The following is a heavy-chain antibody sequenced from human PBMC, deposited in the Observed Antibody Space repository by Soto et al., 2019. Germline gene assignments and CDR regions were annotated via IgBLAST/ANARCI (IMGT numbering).Heavy chain of an antibody. D-gene: IGHD2-15*01. CDR1: GYTLTELS. V-gene: IGHV1-24*01. J-gene: IGHJ3*02. CDR3: ATRVVAATPDALDI. CDR2: FDPEDGET. Sequence: VKVSCKVSGYTLTELSMHWVRQAPGKGLEWMGGFDPEDGETIYAQKFQGRVTMTEDTSTDTAYMELSSLRSEDTAVYYCATRVVAATPDALDIWGQGTMVTVSS.